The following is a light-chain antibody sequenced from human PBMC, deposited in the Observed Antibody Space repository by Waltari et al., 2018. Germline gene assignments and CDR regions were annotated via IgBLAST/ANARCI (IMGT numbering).Light chain of an antibody. V-gene: IGLV4-69*01. Sequence: QLVLTQSPSASASLGASVKFTCPLSSGPSSYAIAWPQQQPAKGPRYLMKINSDDTHTKGDGIPDRFSGSSSGAERYLTISSLQSEDEADYYCQTWGTGSWVFGGGTKLTVL. CDR3: QTWGTGSWV. CDR1: SGPSSYA. J-gene: IGLJ3*02. CDR2: INSDDTH.